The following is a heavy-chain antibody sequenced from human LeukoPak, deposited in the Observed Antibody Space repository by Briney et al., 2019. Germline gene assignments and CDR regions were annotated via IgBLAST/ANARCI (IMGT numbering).Heavy chain of an antibody. CDR2: ISYDGSNT. CDR3: AKVHLMYYYDSSGYGFQDY. D-gene: IGHD3-22*01. Sequence: GGSLRLSCAASGFTFTSYAIHWVRQAPGKGLEWVGVISYDGSNTYYVDSVKGRFTISRDNSKNTVYLQMNSLRAEDTAVYYCAKVHLMYYYDSSGYGFQDYWGQGTLVTVSS. V-gene: IGHV3-30*18. CDR1: GFTFTSYA. J-gene: IGHJ4*02.